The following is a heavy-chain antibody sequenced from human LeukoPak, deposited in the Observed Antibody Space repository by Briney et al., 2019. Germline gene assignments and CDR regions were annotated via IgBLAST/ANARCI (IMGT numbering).Heavy chain of an antibody. V-gene: IGHV3-21*01. D-gene: IGHD2-2*01. J-gene: IGHJ3*02. CDR2: ISSSSSYI. Sequence: GGSLRLSCAASGFTFSSYSMNWVRQAPGKELEWVSSISSSSSYIYYADSVKGRFTISRDNAKNSLYLQMNSLRAEDTAVYYCARVSLPYCSSTSCYDWDDAFDIWGQGTMVTVSS. CDR1: GFTFSSYS. CDR3: ARVSLPYCSSTSCYDWDDAFDI.